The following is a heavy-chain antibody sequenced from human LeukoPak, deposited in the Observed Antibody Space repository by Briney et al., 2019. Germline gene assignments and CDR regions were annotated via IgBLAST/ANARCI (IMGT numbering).Heavy chain of an antibody. D-gene: IGHD3-10*01. CDR2: ISSSTSTI. V-gene: IGHV3-48*01. Sequence: PGGSLRLSCAASGFTFSSYSMSWVRQAPAKGLEWVSYISSSTSTIYYADSVKGRFTISRDNAKNSLYLQMNSLRAEDTAVYYCARDLVSVGYWGQGTLVTVSS. CDR3: ARDLVSVGY. CDR1: GFTFSSYS. J-gene: IGHJ4*02.